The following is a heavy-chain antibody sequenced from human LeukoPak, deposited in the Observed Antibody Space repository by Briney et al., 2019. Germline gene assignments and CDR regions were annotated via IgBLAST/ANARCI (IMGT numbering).Heavy chain of an antibody. D-gene: IGHD3-9*01. V-gene: IGHV4-38-2*02. CDR1: GYSISSGHY. CDR3: ARVAYDILTGRGWYFDL. CDR2: IYHSGST. J-gene: IGHJ2*01. Sequence: SETLSLTCTVSGYSISSGHYWGWIRQPPGKGLEWIGSIYHSGSTYYNPSLKSRVTISVDTSKNQFSLKLSSVTAADTAVYYCARVAYDILTGRGWYFDLWGRGTLVTVSS.